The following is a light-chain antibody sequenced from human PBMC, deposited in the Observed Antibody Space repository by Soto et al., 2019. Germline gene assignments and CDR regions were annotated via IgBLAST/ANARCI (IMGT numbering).Light chain of an antibody. CDR2: GAS. CDR3: QHYGTSPFT. V-gene: IGKV3-20*01. J-gene: IGKJ3*01. CDR1: QSIASSY. Sequence: PGERATLSCRASQSIASSYFGWYQQKPGQAPRLHIYGASSRATGIPDRFSGSGSGTDFTLTITRLEPEDFAVYYCQHYGTSPFTFGPGTKVEIK.